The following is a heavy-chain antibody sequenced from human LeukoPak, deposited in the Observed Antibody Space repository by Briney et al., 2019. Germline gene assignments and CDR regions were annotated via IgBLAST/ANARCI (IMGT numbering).Heavy chain of an antibody. Sequence: GGSLRLPCAASGFTFSSYAMHWVRQAPGKGLEWVAVISYDGSNKYYADSVKGRFTISRDNSKNTLYLQMNSLRAEDTAVYYCAREGAAAGTFDYWGQGTLVTVSS. V-gene: IGHV3-30-3*01. D-gene: IGHD6-13*01. CDR1: GFTFSSYA. CDR3: AREGAAAGTFDY. J-gene: IGHJ4*02. CDR2: ISYDGSNK.